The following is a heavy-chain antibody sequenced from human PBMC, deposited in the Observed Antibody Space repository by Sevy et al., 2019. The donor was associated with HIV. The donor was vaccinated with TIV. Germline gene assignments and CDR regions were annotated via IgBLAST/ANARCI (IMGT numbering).Heavy chain of an antibody. CDR3: AKDRSIVGATIGSAFDI. CDR1: GFTFDDYA. Sequence: GGSLRLSCAASGFTFDDYAMHWVRQAPGKGLEWVSGISWNSGSMGYADSVKGRFTISRDNARNSLYLQMNSLRAEDTALYYCAKDRSIVGATIGSAFDIWCQGTMVTVSS. D-gene: IGHD1-26*01. CDR2: ISWNSGSM. V-gene: IGHV3-9*01. J-gene: IGHJ3*02.